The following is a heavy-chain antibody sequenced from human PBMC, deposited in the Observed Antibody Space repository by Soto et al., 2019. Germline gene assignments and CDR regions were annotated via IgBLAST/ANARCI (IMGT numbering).Heavy chain of an antibody. D-gene: IGHD6-6*01. Sequence: GGSLRFSCAASGFTFSSYAMSWVRQAPGKGLEWVSAISGSGGSTYYADSVKGRFTISRDNSKNTLYLQMNSLRAEDTAVYYCAKFRSSSSSGVYYYYYYMDVWGKGTTVTVSS. CDR2: ISGSGGST. V-gene: IGHV3-23*01. CDR3: AKFRSSSSSGVYYYYYYMDV. CDR1: GFTFSSYA. J-gene: IGHJ6*03.